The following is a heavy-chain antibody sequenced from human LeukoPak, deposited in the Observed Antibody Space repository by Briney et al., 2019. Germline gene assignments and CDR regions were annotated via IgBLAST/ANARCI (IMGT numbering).Heavy chain of an antibody. J-gene: IGHJ4*02. D-gene: IGHD6-13*01. CDR1: GYNFATYG. CDR3: ARDGGSSSWYYFDY. CDR2: LNVYNGNT. V-gene: IGHV1-18*01. Sequence: ASVKVSCKASGYNFATYGITWVRQAPGQGLEWMGWLNVYNGNTNSAQKIKGRVTMTRDTSTSTVYMELSSLRSEDTAVYYCARDGGSSSWYYFDYWGQGTLVTVSS.